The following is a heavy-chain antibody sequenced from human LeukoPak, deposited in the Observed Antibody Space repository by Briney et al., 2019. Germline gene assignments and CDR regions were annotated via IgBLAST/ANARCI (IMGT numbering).Heavy chain of an antibody. D-gene: IGHD3-10*01. CDR1: GYTFTSYD. Sequence: GASVKVSCTASGYTFTSYDINWMRQATGQGLEWMGWMHPNSGNTGYAQKFQGRVTMTRNTSISTAYMELSSLRSEDTAVYSCARRSGAYYHGMDVWGQGTTVTVSS. CDR3: ARRSGAYYHGMDV. CDR2: MHPNSGNT. V-gene: IGHV1-8*01. J-gene: IGHJ6*02.